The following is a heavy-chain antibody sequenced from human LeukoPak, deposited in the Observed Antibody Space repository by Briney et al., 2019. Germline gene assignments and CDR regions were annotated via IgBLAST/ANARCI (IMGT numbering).Heavy chain of an antibody. Sequence: SETLSLTCTVSGYSISSYYWSWIRQPPGKGLEWIGYIYYSGSTNYNPSLKSRVTISVDTSKNQFSLKLSSVTAADTAVYYCASLYYYDSSGYDYWGQGTLVTVSS. D-gene: IGHD3-22*01. CDR2: IYYSGST. J-gene: IGHJ4*02. CDR3: ASLYYYDSSGYDY. CDR1: GYSISSYY. V-gene: IGHV4-59*01.